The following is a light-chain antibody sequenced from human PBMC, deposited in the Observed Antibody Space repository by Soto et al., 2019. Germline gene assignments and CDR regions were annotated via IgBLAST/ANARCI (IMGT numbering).Light chain of an antibody. V-gene: IGLV2-8*01. CDR1: SSDVGGYNY. CDR3: NSYAGSYNWV. CDR2: EVS. J-gene: IGLJ3*02. Sequence: QSALTQPPSASGSPGQSVTISCTGTSSDVGGYNYVSWYQRHPGKAPKLLIYEVSKRPSGVPDRFSGSKSGNTASLTVSGLQAADEADYYCNSYAGSYNWVFGGGTKLTVL.